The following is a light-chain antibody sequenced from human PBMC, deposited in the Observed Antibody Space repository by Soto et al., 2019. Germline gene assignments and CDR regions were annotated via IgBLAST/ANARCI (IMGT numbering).Light chain of an antibody. Sequence: QSVLTQPPSASGTPGQRVTISCSGSSSNIGSNYVYWYQQLPGTAPKLLIYRNNQRPSGVPDRFSGSKSGTSASLAISGLSSEDEADDYCAAWDDSLSGAVFGGGTQLTVL. V-gene: IGLV1-47*01. CDR3: AAWDDSLSGAV. CDR1: SSNIGSNY. J-gene: IGLJ7*01. CDR2: RNN.